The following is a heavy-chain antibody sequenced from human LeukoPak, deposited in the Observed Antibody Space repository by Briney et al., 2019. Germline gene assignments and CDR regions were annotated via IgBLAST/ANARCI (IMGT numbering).Heavy chain of an antibody. Sequence: PGGSLRLSCSASGFTISSYWMHWVRQAPGKGLEWVSRINPAGSVTNHADSVRGRFTISRDTATNTLYLEMNSLRAEDTAVYYCSRDFVGAEDYWGQGTLVTVSS. CDR1: GFTISSYW. D-gene: IGHD3-16*01. CDR2: INPAGSVT. CDR3: SRDFVGAEDY. V-gene: IGHV3-74*01. J-gene: IGHJ4*02.